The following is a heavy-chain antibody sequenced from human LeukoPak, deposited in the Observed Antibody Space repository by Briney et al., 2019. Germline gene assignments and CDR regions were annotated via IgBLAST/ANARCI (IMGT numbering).Heavy chain of an antibody. D-gene: IGHD4/OR15-4a*01. CDR1: GFTFSSYA. V-gene: IGHV3-7*01. CDR3: ARGPMTIISL. Sequence: GGSLRLSCAASGFTFSSYAMSWVHQAPGKGLEWVANIKHDGSEKYYVDSVKGRFTISRDNAKNSLYLQMNSLRAEDTAVYYCARGPMTIISLGGQGTLVTVSS. J-gene: IGHJ4*02. CDR2: IKHDGSEK.